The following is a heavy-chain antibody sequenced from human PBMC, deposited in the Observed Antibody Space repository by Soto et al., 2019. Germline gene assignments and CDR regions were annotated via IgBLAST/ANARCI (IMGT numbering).Heavy chain of an antibody. CDR1: GFAFSDYA. CDR3: AKDRDYFDY. J-gene: IGHJ4*02. CDR2: VRGSASIT. V-gene: IGHV3-23*01. Sequence: EVQLLESGGGVVQPGGSLRLSCAASGFAFSDYAMNWVRQAPGKGLEWISSVRGSASITYYADSVKGRFTISRDNSKDTLFLQMNSLRAEDTAIYYCAKDRDYFDYWGQGTLVTVSS.